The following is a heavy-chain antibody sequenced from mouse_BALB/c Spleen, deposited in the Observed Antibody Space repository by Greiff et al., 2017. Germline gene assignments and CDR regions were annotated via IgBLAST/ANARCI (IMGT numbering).Heavy chain of an antibody. CDR3: ARKGLTTVVDYYAMDY. CDR1: GYAFTNYL. V-gene: IGHV1-54*01. CDR2: INPGSGGT. J-gene: IGHJ4*01. Sequence: VKLMESGAELVRPGTSVKVSCKASGYAFTNYLIEWVKQRPGQGLEWIGVINPGSGGTNYNEKFKGKATLTADKSSSTAYMQLSSLTSDDSAVYFCARKGLTTVVDYYAMDYWGQGTSVTVSS. D-gene: IGHD1-1*01.